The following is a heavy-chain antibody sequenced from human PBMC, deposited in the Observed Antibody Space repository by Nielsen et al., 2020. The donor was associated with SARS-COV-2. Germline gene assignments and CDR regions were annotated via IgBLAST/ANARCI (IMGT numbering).Heavy chain of an antibody. Sequence: GEFLKISCAASGFTFDDYGMSWVRQAPGKGLEWVSGINWNGGSTGYADSVKGRFTISRDNAKNSLYLQMNSLRAEDTALYYCAKLYDSSGYYYSDYWGQGTLVTVSS. D-gene: IGHD3-22*01. V-gene: IGHV3-20*04. J-gene: IGHJ4*02. CDR2: INWNGGST. CDR3: AKLYDSSGYYYSDY. CDR1: GFTFDDYG.